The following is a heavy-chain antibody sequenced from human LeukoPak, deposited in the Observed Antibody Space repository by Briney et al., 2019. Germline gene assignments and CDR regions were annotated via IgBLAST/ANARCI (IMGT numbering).Heavy chain of an antibody. CDR2: IYYSGST. Sequence: SSETLSLTCTVSGGSISSYYWSWIRQPPGKGLEWIGYIYYSGSTNYNPSLKSRVTISVDTSKNQFSLKLSSVTAADTAVYYCARQGRYSSSSHAAETWGQGTLVTVSS. CDR3: ARQGRYSSSSHAAET. V-gene: IGHV4-59*08. D-gene: IGHD6-6*01. J-gene: IGHJ5*02. CDR1: GGSISSYY.